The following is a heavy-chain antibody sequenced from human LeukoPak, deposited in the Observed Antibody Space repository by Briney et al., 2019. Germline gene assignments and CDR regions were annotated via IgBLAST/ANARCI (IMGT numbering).Heavy chain of an antibody. J-gene: IGHJ4*02. V-gene: IGHV3-30*18. CDR1: GFTSSSYG. D-gene: IGHD2-15*01. CDR3: AKDGAVVVAAGLDY. CDR2: ISYDGSNK. Sequence: GGSLRLSCAASGFTSSSYGMHWVRQAPGKGLEWVAVISYDGSNKYYADSVKGRFTISRDNSKNTLYLQMNSLRAEDTAVYYCAKDGAVVVAAGLDYWGQGTLVTVSS.